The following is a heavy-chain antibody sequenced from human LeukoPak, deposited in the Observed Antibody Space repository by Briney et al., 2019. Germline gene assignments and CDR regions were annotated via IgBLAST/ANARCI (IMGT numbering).Heavy chain of an antibody. CDR1: GFTFINSW. Sequence: GGSLRLSCTASGFTFINSWMTWVRQAPGKGLEWVGRIKSKTDGGTTDYAAPVKGRFSISTDDSKNTLYLQMNSLKTEDTGVYYCTTGISWYGSSGIFDIWGQGTVVTVSS. V-gene: IGHV3-15*01. J-gene: IGHJ3*02. CDR2: IKSKTDGGTT. CDR3: TTGISWYGSSGIFDI. D-gene: IGHD6-13*01.